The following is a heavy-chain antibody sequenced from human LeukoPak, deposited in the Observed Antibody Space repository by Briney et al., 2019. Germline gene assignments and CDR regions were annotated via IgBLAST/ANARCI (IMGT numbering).Heavy chain of an antibody. V-gene: IGHV3-33*01. Sequence: PGGSLRLSCAASGFTFSRYAMHWVRQAPGKGLEWVSVISYDGSNEYYADSVRGRFTISRDNSKNTLYLQMNSLRAEDTAVYWCARDIKQQLVFELSYYYYDGMDVWGQGTTVTVSS. CDR3: ARDIKQQLVFELSYYYYDGMDV. J-gene: IGHJ6*02. D-gene: IGHD6-13*01. CDR2: ISYDGSNE. CDR1: GFTFSRYA.